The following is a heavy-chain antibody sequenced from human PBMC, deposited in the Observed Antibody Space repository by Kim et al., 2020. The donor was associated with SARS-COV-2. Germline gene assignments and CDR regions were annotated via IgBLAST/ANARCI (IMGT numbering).Heavy chain of an antibody. D-gene: IGHD3-22*01. CDR2: IYYSGIT. CDR1: GGSISSSAYY. Sequence: SETLSLTCTVSGGSISSSAYYWGWIRQPPGKGLEWIGNIYYSGITYYNPSLKSRLTISVDTSKNQFSLKLSSVTAADTAVYFCAREVGETSGHYEYYFDYWGQGTLVTVSS. V-gene: IGHV4-39*02. CDR3: AREVGETSGHYEYYFDY. J-gene: IGHJ4*02.